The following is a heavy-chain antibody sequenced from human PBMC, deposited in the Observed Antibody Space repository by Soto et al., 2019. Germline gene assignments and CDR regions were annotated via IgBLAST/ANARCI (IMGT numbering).Heavy chain of an antibody. CDR1: GFTFDDYT. CDR3: AKDGGSSWLGRERIFDY. V-gene: IGHV3-43*01. Sequence: EVQLVESGGVVVQPGGSLRLSCAASGFTFDDYTMHWVRQAPGKGLEWVSLISWDGGSTYYADSVKGRFTISRDNSKNSLYLQMNSLRTEDTALYYCAKDGGSSWLGRERIFDYWGQGTLVTVSS. J-gene: IGHJ4*02. CDR2: ISWDGGST. D-gene: IGHD6-13*01.